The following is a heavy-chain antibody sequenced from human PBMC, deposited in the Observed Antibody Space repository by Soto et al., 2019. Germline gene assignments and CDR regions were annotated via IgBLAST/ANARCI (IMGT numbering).Heavy chain of an antibody. D-gene: IGHD3-22*01. CDR2: FDPEDGET. Sequence: ASVKVSCKVSGYTLTELSMHWVRQAPGKGLEWMGGFDPEDGETIYAQKFQGRVTMTEDTSTDTAYMELSSLRSEDTAVYYCATSPGGYYYDSNLDYWGQGTLVTVSS. V-gene: IGHV1-24*01. CDR3: ATSPGGYYYDSNLDY. CDR1: GYTLTELS. J-gene: IGHJ4*02.